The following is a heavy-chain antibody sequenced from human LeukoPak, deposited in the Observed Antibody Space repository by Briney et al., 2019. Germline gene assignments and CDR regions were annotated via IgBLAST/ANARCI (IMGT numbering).Heavy chain of an antibody. V-gene: IGHV3-23*01. CDR1: GFTFSSYA. CDR3: ATDLLPPPDYYYYYYMDV. Sequence: GGPLLLSSAASGFTFSSYAMSWFRRAPGKGLEGVSAISGSGGSTYYADSVKGRFTISRDNSKNTLYLQMNSLRAEDTAVYYCATDLLPPPDYYYYYYMDVWGKGTTVTVSS. J-gene: IGHJ6*03. CDR2: ISGSGGST. D-gene: IGHD1-14*01.